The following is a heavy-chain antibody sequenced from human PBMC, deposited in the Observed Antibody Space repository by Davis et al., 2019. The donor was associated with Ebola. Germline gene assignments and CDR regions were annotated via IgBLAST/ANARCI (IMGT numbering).Heavy chain of an antibody. V-gene: IGHV3-33*07. D-gene: IGHD2-21*02. Sequence: GESLKISCAASGFTFTRYGFFWVRQAPGKGLEWVGVIWVDGSKEFYADSVRGRFTISRDDFKNTVYLQMNSLRVDDTAVYYCAREVVVTAIHYYGMDVWGQGTTVTVSS. CDR1: GFTFTRYG. CDR2: IWVDGSKE. CDR3: AREVVVTAIHYYGMDV. J-gene: IGHJ6*02.